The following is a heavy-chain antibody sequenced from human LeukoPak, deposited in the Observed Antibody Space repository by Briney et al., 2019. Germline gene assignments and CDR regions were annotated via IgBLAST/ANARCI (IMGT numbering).Heavy chain of an antibody. CDR1: GFTFSSYT. CDR3: ARKAKPNYGDYGSRYYYYMDV. J-gene: IGHJ6*03. CDR2: ISSNGGST. D-gene: IGHD4-17*01. V-gene: IGHV3-64*01. Sequence: PGGSLRLSCAASGFTFSSYTMHWVRQAPGKGLEYVSAISSNGGSTYYANSVKGRFTISRDNSKNTLYLQMGSLRAEDMAVYYCARKAKPNYGDYGSRYYYYMDVWGKGTTVTISS.